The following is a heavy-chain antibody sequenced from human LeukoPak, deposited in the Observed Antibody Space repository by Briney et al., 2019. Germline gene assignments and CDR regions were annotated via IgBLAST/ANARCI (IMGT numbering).Heavy chain of an antibody. Sequence: GGSLRLSCAASGFSSTSYWMRWVRQAPGKGLVWVSRIISDGSNTTYADSVKGRFTISRDNAKNTLYLQMSSLRAEDTAVYYCVRNSYDSSGYYDYWGQGTLVTVSS. CDR1: GFSSTSYW. V-gene: IGHV3-74*01. D-gene: IGHD3-22*01. CDR3: VRNSYDSSGYYDY. CDR2: IISDGSNT. J-gene: IGHJ4*02.